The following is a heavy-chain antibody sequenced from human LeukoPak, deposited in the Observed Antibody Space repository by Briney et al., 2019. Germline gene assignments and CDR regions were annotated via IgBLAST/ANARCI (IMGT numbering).Heavy chain of an antibody. D-gene: IGHD3-16*02. CDR1: GFTFSGSA. CDR2: IRSKANSYAT. V-gene: IGHV3-73*01. CDR3: TRSSYYDYVWGSYRPPTGAFDI. Sequence: PGGSLKLSCAASGFTFSGSAMHWVRQASGKGLEWVGRIRSKANSYATAYAASVKGRFTISRDDSKNTAYLQMNSLKTEDTAVYYCTRSSYYDYVWGSYRPPTGAFDIWGQGTMVTVSS. J-gene: IGHJ3*02.